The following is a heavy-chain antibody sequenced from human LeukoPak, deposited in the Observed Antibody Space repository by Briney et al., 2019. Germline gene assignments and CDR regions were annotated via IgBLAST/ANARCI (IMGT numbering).Heavy chain of an antibody. Sequence: GGSLRLSCAASGFTFSSYEMNWVRQAPGKGLEWVSYISSSGSTIYYADSVKGRFTISRDNSKNTLYLQMNSLRAEDTAVYYCAKDRMRYCSGGSCQYFDYWGQGTLVTVSS. J-gene: IGHJ4*02. CDR3: AKDRMRYCSGGSCQYFDY. CDR2: ISSSGSTI. D-gene: IGHD2-15*01. V-gene: IGHV3-48*03. CDR1: GFTFSSYE.